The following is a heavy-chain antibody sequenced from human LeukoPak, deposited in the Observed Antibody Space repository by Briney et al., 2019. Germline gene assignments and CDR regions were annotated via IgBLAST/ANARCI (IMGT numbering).Heavy chain of an antibody. Sequence: GASVKVSCKASGYTFTSYAMNWVRQAPGQGLEWMGWISAYNGNTNYAQKLQGRVTMTTDTSTSTAYMELRSLRSDDTAVYYCARDGNSRQWLVNYYYGMDVWGQGTTVTVSS. D-gene: IGHD6-19*01. CDR1: GYTFTSYA. CDR2: ISAYNGNT. CDR3: ARDGNSRQWLVNYYYGMDV. J-gene: IGHJ6*02. V-gene: IGHV1-18*01.